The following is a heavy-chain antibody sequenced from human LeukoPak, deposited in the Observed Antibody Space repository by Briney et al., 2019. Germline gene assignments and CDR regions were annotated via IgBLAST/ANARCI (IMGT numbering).Heavy chain of an antibody. CDR3: ARHLTGEYYFDY. Sequence: SETLSLTCTVSGGSISSSSYYWGWIRQPPGKGLEWIGSIYTSGSTNYNPSLKSRVTISVDTSKNQFSLKLSSVTAADTAVYYCARHLTGEYYFDYWGQGTLVTVSS. D-gene: IGHD7-27*01. CDR1: GGSISSSSYY. J-gene: IGHJ4*02. CDR2: IYTSGST. V-gene: IGHV4-39*01.